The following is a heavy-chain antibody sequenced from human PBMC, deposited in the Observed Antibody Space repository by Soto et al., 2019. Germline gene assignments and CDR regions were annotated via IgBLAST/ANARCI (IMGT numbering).Heavy chain of an antibody. CDR3: ARDKITGLFDY. D-gene: IGHD2-8*02. CDR1: SGSFSGYY. Sequence: QVQLQQWGGGLLKPSETLSLTCAVYSGSFSGYYWTWIRQPPGTGLEWIGEINHSGSTNYNPSLKSRVTISVDTSKNQFSLKLTSVSAADTAVYYCARDKITGLFDYWVQGTLVTVSS. CDR2: INHSGST. V-gene: IGHV4-34*01. J-gene: IGHJ4*02.